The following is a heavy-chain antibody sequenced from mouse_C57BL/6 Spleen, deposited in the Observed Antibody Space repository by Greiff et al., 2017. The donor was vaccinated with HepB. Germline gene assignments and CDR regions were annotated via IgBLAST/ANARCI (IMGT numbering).Heavy chain of an antibody. CDR1: GYTFTSYG. V-gene: IGHV1-81*01. J-gene: IGHJ2*01. CDR2: IYPRSGNT. Sequence: QVQLKESGAELARPGASVKLSCKASGYTFTSYGISWVKQRTGQGLEWIGEIYPRSGNTYYNEKFKGKATLTADKSSSTAYMELRSLTSEDSAVYFWARSSTMITTSYFDYWGQGTTLTVSS. CDR3: ARSSTMITTSYFDY. D-gene: IGHD2-4*01.